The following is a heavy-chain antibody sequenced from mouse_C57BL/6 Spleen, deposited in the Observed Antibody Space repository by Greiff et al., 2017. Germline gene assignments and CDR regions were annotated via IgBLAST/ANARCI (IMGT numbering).Heavy chain of an antibody. CDR2: IYPGDGDT. CDR1: GYAFSSSW. J-gene: IGHJ2*01. CDR3: ARLTSYFDY. Sequence: VQLQQSGPELVKPGASVKISCKASGYAFSSSWMNWVKQRPGKGLEWIGRIYPGDGDTNYNGKFKGKATLTADKSSSTAYMQLSSLPSEDSAVYFCARLTSYFDYWGQGTTLTVSS. V-gene: IGHV1-82*01. D-gene: IGHD4-1*01.